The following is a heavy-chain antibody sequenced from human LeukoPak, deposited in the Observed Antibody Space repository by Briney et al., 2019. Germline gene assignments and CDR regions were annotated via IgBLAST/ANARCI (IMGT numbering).Heavy chain of an antibody. CDR1: GFTFSNYA. V-gene: IGHV3-23*01. CDR2: ISGSGGST. J-gene: IGHJ6*03. Sequence: GGSLRLSCAASGFTFSNYAMSWVRQAPGKGLQWVSAISGSGGSTYHADSVKGRFTISRDNSKNTLYLQMNSLRAEDTAVYYCAKCILTGYYKGYMDVWGKGTTVTISS. D-gene: IGHD3-9*01. CDR3: AKCILTGYYKGYMDV.